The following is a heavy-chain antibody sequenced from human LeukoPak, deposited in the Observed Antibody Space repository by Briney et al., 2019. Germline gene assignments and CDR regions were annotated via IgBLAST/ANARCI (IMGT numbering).Heavy chain of an antibody. CDR3: AKEHYDYVWGSYRFGSFDY. V-gene: IGHV3-23*01. CDR2: ISGSGGST. Sequence: GGSLRLSCAASGFTFSSYAMSWVRQAPGKGLEWVSAISGSGGSTYYADSVKGRFTISRDDSKNTLYLQMNSLRAEDTAVYYCAKEHYDYVWGSYRFGSFDYWGQGTLVTVSS. D-gene: IGHD3-16*02. J-gene: IGHJ4*02. CDR1: GFTFSSYA.